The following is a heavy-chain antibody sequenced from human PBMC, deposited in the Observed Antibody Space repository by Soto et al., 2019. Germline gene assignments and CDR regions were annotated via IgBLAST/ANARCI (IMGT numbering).Heavy chain of an antibody. CDR3: ARNDFWSGYYDY. CDR2: TRNKANSYTT. Sequence: GSRILSCAASVFTFSDHFMDWVRQAPGKGLEWVGRTRNKANSYTTEYAESVKGRFTISRDDSKNSLYLQMNSLKTEDTAVYYCARNDFWSGYYDYWGQGTMVPVSS. D-gene: IGHD3-3*01. CDR1: VFTFSDHF. J-gene: IGHJ4*02. V-gene: IGHV3-72*01.